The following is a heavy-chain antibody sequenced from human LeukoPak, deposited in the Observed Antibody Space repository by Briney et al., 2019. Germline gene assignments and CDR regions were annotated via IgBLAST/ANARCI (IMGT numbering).Heavy chain of an antibody. CDR3: ARGCAPSAFDI. CDR2: INHSGST. V-gene: IGHV4-34*01. J-gene: IGHJ3*02. Sequence: SETLSLTCAVYGGSFSGYYWSWIRQPPGKGLGWIGEINHSGSTNYNPSLKSRVTISVDTSKNQFSLKLSSVTAADTAVYYCARGCAPSAFDIWGQGTMVTVSS. CDR1: GGSFSGYY.